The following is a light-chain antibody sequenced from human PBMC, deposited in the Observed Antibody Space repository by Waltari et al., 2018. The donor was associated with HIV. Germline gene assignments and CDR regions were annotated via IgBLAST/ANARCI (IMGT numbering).Light chain of an antibody. CDR2: GAS. Sequence: ELVLTQSPGTLSLSPGERATLSCRASQSVTSNSLAWFPQKPGQAPSLLIDGASSRSTGTPDRFSAGGSGTDFTLTISGLEPEDFAVYFCHQYGSSPWTFGQGAKVEIK. V-gene: IGKV3-20*01. CDR1: QSVTSNS. CDR3: HQYGSSPWT. J-gene: IGKJ1*01.